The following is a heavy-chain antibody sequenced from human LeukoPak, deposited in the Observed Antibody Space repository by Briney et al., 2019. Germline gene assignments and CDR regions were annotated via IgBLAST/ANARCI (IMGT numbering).Heavy chain of an antibody. CDR3: ARDRPHTNYYYYGMDV. Sequence: SQTLSLTCTVSGGSISSGGYYWSWIRPHPGKGLEWIGYIYYSGSTYYNPSLKSRVTILVDTSKNQFSLKLSSVTAADTAVYYCARDRPHTNYYYYGMDVWGQGTTVTVSS. CDR1: GGSISSGGYY. J-gene: IGHJ6*02. D-gene: IGHD3-3*01. V-gene: IGHV4-31*03. CDR2: IYYSGST.